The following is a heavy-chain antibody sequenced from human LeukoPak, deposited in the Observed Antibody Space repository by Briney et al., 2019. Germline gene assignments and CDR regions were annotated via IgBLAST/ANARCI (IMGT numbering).Heavy chain of an antibody. V-gene: IGHV3-30*18. Sequence: PGRSLRLSCAASGFTFSSYGMHWVRQAPGKGLEWVAVISYDGSNKYYADSVKGRFTISRDNSKNTLYLQMNSLRAEDTAVYYCAKDLVYDTYYFDYWGQGTRVSVSS. J-gene: IGHJ4*02. CDR1: GFTFSSYG. CDR2: ISYDGSNK. D-gene: IGHD2/OR15-2a*01. CDR3: AKDLVYDTYYFDY.